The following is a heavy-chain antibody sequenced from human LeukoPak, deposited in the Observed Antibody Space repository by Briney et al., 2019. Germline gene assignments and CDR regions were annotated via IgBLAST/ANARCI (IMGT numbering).Heavy chain of an antibody. CDR3: AKPLDDILTGYSW. CDR1: GFTFSSYA. V-gene: IGHV3-23*01. CDR2: ISGGGGST. J-gene: IGHJ4*02. Sequence: GGSLRLSCAASGFTFSSYAMSWVRQAPGKGLEWVSAISGGGGSTYYADSVKGRFTISRDNSKNTLYLQMNSLRAEDTAVYYCAKPLDDILTGYSWWGQGTLVTVSS. D-gene: IGHD3-9*01.